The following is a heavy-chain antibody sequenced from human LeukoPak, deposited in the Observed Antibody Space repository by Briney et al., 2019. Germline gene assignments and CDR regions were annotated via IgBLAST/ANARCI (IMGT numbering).Heavy chain of an antibody. CDR3: ARDPVPQYYDSAGYYFDS. D-gene: IGHD3-22*01. Sequence: SETLSLTCSVSGGSISDTDCHWGWIRQPPGKGLEWIGSIYYSGNSYYNPSLKSRVTFSLDTSKNHFSLRLSTVTTADTAVYFCARDPVPQYYDSAGYYFDSWGQGTLVTVSS. CDR2: IYYSGNS. CDR1: GGSISDTDCH. V-gene: IGHV4-39*07. J-gene: IGHJ4*02.